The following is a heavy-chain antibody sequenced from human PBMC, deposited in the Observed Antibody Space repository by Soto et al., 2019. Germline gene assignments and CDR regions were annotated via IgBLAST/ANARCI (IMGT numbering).Heavy chain of an antibody. Sequence: QLQLQESGPGLVKPSETLSLTCTVSGDSISSSNYFWGWIRQPPGKGLEWIGSIYYSGSTYYNPSLKSRVTISVDTPKNQFSLKLSSVTAADTAVHYCARSGGLQHVDYWGQGTLVTVSS. CDR2: IYYSGST. D-gene: IGHD4-4*01. CDR3: ARSGGLQHVDY. V-gene: IGHV4-39*01. CDR1: GDSISSSNYF. J-gene: IGHJ4*02.